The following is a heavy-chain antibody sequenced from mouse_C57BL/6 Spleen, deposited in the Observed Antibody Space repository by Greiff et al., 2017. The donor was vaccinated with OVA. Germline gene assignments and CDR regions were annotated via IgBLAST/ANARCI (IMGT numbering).Heavy chain of an antibody. CDR1: GFTFSSYA. J-gene: IGHJ2*01. Sequence: EVKLMESGEGLVKPGGSLKLSCAASGFTFSSYAMSWVRQTPEKRLEWVAYISSGGDYIYYADTVKGRFTISRDNARNTLYLQMSSLKSEDTAMYYCTRGYYGSSTGYFDYWGQGTTLTVSS. D-gene: IGHD1-1*01. V-gene: IGHV5-9-1*02. CDR3: TRGYYGSSTGYFDY. CDR2: ISSGGDYI.